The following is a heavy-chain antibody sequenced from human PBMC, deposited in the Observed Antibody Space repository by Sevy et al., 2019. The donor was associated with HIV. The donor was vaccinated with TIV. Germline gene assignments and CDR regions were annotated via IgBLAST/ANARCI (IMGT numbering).Heavy chain of an antibody. V-gene: IGHV3-23*01. CDR3: AKAPNGYYGSGREGYYFDY. CDR1: GFTFSSYA. Sequence: GVSLRLSCAASGFTFSSYAMSWVRQAPGKGLEWVSAISGSGGSTYYADSVKGRFTISRDNSKNTLYLQMNSLRAEDTAVYYCAKAPNGYYGSGREGYYFDYWGQGTLVTVSS. D-gene: IGHD3-10*01. CDR2: ISGSGGST. J-gene: IGHJ4*02.